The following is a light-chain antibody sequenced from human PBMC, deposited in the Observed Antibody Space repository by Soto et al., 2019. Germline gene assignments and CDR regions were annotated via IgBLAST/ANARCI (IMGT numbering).Light chain of an antibody. J-gene: IGKJ1*01. CDR1: QTVSNNY. Sequence: ETVLTQSPGSLSLSLGDRATLSCRASQTVSNNYLAWYQQKPGQAPRLLIYGTSNRATGIPDRFSGSGSGTDFTLTISRLEPEDFVLYYCQQYGSSPWTFGQGTKVEIK. V-gene: IGKV3-20*01. CDR3: QQYGSSPWT. CDR2: GTS.